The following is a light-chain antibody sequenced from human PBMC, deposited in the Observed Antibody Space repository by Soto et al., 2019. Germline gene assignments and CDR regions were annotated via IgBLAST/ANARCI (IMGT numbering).Light chain of an antibody. CDR3: LQYYNTPRT. Sequence: DIQMTQSPSSVSASVGDRVTITCRASERIASYLKWYQHKPGKAPKLLIYAALSFYSGAPSRFSGSVSGTEFTLTISSLQPEDSTTYFCLQYYNTPRTFGQGTRLEIK. V-gene: IGKV1-39*01. CDR1: ERIASY. J-gene: IGKJ2*01. CDR2: AAL.